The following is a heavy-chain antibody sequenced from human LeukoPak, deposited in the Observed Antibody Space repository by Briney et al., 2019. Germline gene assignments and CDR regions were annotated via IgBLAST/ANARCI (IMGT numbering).Heavy chain of an antibody. CDR2: IYYNGIT. CDR3: ARGDYNDGAGYLDH. D-gene: IGHD3-22*01. J-gene: IGHJ5*02. CDR1: GGSIFSGDYY. Sequence: PSETLSLTCTVSGGSIFSGDYYWNWIRQPPGKGLEWIGYIYYNGITSYNPSLESRVTISVDTSKNQFSLKLSSVTAADTAVYYCARGDYNDGAGYLDHWGQGTLVPVSS. V-gene: IGHV4-30-4*01.